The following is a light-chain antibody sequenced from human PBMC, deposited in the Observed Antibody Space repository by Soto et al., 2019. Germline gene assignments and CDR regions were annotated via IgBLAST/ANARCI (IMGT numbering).Light chain of an antibody. V-gene: IGLV3-9*01. CDR2: SDR. CDR3: QVWDSSTAI. CDR1: NIGSKN. Sequence: SYELTQPLSVSVAPGQTARITCGGNNIGSKNVHWYQQKPGQAPVMVIYSDRNRPSGIPERLSGSSSGNAATLTISRAQAGDEADYYCQVWDSSTAIFGGGTKVTVL. J-gene: IGLJ2*01.